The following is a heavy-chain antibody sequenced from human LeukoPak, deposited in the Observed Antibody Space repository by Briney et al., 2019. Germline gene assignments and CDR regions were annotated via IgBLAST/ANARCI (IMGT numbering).Heavy chain of an antibody. D-gene: IGHD6-19*01. CDR2: TQFDGSSE. Sequence: GGSLRLSCATSGFTFSSYGMHWVRQAPGKGLEWVAFTQFDGSSEYYADSVKGRFTFSRDNSRNTLHLQMNSLRPEDTAVYYCAKGSGWYFDYWGQGTLVTVSS. CDR1: GFTFSSYG. CDR3: AKGSGWYFDY. J-gene: IGHJ4*02. V-gene: IGHV3-30*02.